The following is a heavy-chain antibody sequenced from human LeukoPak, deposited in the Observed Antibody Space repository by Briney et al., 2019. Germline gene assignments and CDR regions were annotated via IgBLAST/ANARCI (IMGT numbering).Heavy chain of an antibody. CDR1: GGSISSSSSY. V-gene: IGHV4-39*07. CDR2: IYYSGST. CDR3: ARYSSSWTPPYYYYYYMDV. J-gene: IGHJ6*03. D-gene: IGHD6-13*01. Sequence: SETLSLTCSVAGGSISSSSSYWGWLRQPPGKGLEWIGSIYYSGSTYYSPSLKSRVTMSLDTSKNQFSLKLKSVTAADTAVYYCARYSSSWTPPYYYYYYMDVWGKGTTVTISS.